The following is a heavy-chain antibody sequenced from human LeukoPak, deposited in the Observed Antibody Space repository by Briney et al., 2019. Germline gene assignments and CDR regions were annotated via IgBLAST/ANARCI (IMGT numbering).Heavy chain of an antibody. CDR3: ARDAMVRGVPLYYYGMDV. V-gene: IGHV4-31*03. D-gene: IGHD3-10*01. Sequence: SETLSLTCTVSGGSISSGGYYWSWIRQHPGKGLAWIGYIYYSGSTYYNPSLKSRVTISVDTSKNQFSLKLSSVTAADTAVYYCARDAMVRGVPLYYYGMDVWGKGTTVTVSS. CDR2: IYYSGST. J-gene: IGHJ6*04. CDR1: GGSISSGGYY.